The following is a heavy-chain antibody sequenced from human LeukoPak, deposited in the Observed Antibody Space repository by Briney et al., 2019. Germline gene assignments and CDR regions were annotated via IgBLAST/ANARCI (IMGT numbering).Heavy chain of an antibody. D-gene: IGHD2-15*01. CDR1: GFTFSSYA. J-gene: IGHJ5*02. V-gene: IGHV3-23*01. CDR3: AKLGIVVVVAATTWFDP. Sequence: GGSLRLSCAASGFTFSSYAMSWIRQAPGKGLEWVSAISGSGGSTYYADSVKGRFTISRDNSKNTLYLQMNSLRAEDTAVYYCAKLGIVVVVAATTWFDPWGQGTLVTVSS. CDR2: ISGSGGST.